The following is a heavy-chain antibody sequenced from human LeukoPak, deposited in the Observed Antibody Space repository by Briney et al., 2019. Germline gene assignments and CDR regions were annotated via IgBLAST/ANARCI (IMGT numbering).Heavy chain of an antibody. CDR2: IYHSGST. Sequence: SGTLSLTCTVSGYSISSGYYWGWIRQPPGKGLEWIGSIYHSGSTYYNPSLKSRVTISVDASKNQFSLKLSSVTAADTAVYYCARGRTTVGFFDYWGQGALVTVS. CDR3: ARGRTTVGFFDY. CDR1: GYSISSGYY. J-gene: IGHJ4*02. D-gene: IGHD4-23*01. V-gene: IGHV4-38-2*02.